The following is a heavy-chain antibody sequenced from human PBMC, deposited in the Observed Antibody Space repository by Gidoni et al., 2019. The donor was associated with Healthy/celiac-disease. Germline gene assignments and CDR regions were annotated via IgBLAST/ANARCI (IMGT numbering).Heavy chain of an antibody. CDR2: NNPSGGST. V-gene: IGHV1-46*01. J-gene: IGHJ6*02. D-gene: IGHD3-22*01. Sequence: QVQLVQSGAEVKKPGASVKVSCKASGYTFTSYYMHWVRQAPGQGLEWMGINNPSGGSTSYAQKFQGRVTMTRDTSTSTVYMELSSLRSEDTAVYYCARDGPRITMIVDEYGMDVWGQGTTVTVSS. CDR1: GYTFTSYY. CDR3: ARDGPRITMIVDEYGMDV.